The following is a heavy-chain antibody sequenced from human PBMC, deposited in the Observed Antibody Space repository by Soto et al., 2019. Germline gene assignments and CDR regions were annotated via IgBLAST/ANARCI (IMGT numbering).Heavy chain of an antibody. J-gene: IGHJ4*02. Sequence: EVQLLESGGDLVQPGGSLRLSCAASGFTFSSHAMSWVRQAPGKGLEWVSLISGGGSSTYYADSVKGRFSISRDNSKNTLYLQMNSLRAEDTAMYYCARGPIGGNYYFDYWGQGTLVTVSS. V-gene: IGHV3-23*01. CDR1: GFTFSSHA. CDR2: ISGGGSST. D-gene: IGHD2-21*01. CDR3: ARGPIGGNYYFDY.